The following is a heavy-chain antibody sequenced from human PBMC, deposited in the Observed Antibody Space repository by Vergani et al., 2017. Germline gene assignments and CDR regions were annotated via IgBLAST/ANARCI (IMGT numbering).Heavy chain of an antibody. D-gene: IGHD6-13*01. J-gene: IGHJ4*02. CDR1: GYTFTNYY. Sequence: QVQLVQSGAEVKKPGASVKVSCKASGYTFTNYYMHWVRQAPGQGLEWMGIINPSGGSTSYAQKFQGRVTMTRDTSTSTVYMELSRLRSDDTAVYYCARGQQQLVFDYWGQGTLVTVSS. V-gene: IGHV1-46*01. CDR2: INPSGGST. CDR3: ARGQQQLVFDY.